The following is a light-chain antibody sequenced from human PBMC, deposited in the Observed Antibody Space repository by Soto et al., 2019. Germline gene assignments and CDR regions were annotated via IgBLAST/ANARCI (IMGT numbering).Light chain of an antibody. Sequence: QSALTQPPSASGSPGQSVTISCTGTSSDVGHYDYVSWYQQHPGKAHKLMIYGVSKLPSGVPDRFSGSKFGYKASLTVSGLQAEDEADYYCSSYGGSNNLVFGGGTKLTVL. CDR2: GVS. CDR3: SSYGGSNNLV. J-gene: IGLJ2*01. V-gene: IGLV2-8*01. CDR1: SSDVGHYDY.